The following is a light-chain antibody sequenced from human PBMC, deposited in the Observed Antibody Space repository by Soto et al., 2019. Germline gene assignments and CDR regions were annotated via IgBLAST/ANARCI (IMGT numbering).Light chain of an antibody. J-gene: IGKJ1*01. CDR3: QHRSSWPWT. V-gene: IGKV3-11*01. CDR2: DAS. Sequence: EILLTQSPATLSLSPGERATLSCRASQSVRSSFSWYQQKPGQAPRLLIYDASTRATGIPGRFSGSGSWTYFTPTISNLEPEYFAVYYCQHRSSWPWTFGQGAKVEIK. CDR1: QSVRSS.